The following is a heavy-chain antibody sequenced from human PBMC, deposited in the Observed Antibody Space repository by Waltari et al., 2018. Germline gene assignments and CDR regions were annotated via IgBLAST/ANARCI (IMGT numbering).Heavy chain of an antibody. J-gene: IGHJ5*02. D-gene: IGHD5-12*01. CDR3: ARGRSADGYITDL. V-gene: IGHV3-30*09. Sequence: QMQLVESGGGVVQPGGALRLSWRGSELNFNNFAMQWVRQAPGKGLEWVALISYHGSNKYYADSVRGRFGISRDTSKNTVDLQMDSVRHEDTAMYFCARGRSADGYITDLWGQGTLVTVSP. CDR1: ELNFNNFA. CDR2: ISYHGSNK.